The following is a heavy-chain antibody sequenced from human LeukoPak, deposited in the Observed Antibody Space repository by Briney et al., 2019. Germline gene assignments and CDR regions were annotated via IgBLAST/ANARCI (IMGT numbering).Heavy chain of an antibody. J-gene: IGHJ4*02. CDR1: RFTFSNYV. CDR2: ISDMGVGT. V-gene: IGHV3-23*01. Sequence: GGSLRLSRVASRFTFSNYVMTWVRQAPGKGVEWVSTISDMGVGTYYADSVKGRFTLSRDNSKNALYLQMNSLRAEDSVVYCCAKLLVAYWGQGTLVSVFS. D-gene: IGHD2/OR15-2a*01. CDR3: AKLLVAY.